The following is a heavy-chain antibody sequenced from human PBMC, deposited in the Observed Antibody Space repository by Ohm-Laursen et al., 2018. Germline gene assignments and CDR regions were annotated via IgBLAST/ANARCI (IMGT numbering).Heavy chain of an antibody. CDR1: GFTFSSYW. CDR3: ARAFGVGATIAFDI. Sequence: SLRLSCAASGFTFSSYWMSWVRQAPGKGLEWVANIKQDGSEKYYVDSVKGRFTISRDNAKNSLYLQMNSLRAEDTAVYYCARAFGVGATIAFDIWGQGTMVTVSS. J-gene: IGHJ3*02. D-gene: IGHD1-26*01. CDR2: IKQDGSEK. V-gene: IGHV3-7*04.